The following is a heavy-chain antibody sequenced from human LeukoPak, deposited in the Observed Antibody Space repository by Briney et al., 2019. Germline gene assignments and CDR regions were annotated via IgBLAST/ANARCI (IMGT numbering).Heavy chain of an antibody. Sequence: SETLSLTCTVSGGSISSYYWSWIRQPPGKGLEWIGYIYYSGSTNYKSSLKSRVTISVDTSKNQFSLKLSSVTAADTAVYYCATEVAGTPFLRYWGQGILVTVSS. J-gene: IGHJ4*02. D-gene: IGHD6-19*01. CDR3: ATEVAGTPFLRY. CDR1: GGSISSYY. V-gene: IGHV4-59*12. CDR2: IYYSGST.